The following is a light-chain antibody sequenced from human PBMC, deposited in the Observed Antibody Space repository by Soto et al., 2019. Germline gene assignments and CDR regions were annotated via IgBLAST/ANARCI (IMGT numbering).Light chain of an antibody. CDR3: SSYTDSSNYV. J-gene: IGLJ1*01. CDR1: SSDLAIYNY. CDR2: QVT. V-gene: IGLV2-14*01. Sequence: QSALTQAACVSGSPGQSITTSCTGTSSDLAIYNYASWYQQQPGKAPKLMIYQVTNRPSGVSNRFSGSRSGNTASLTISGLQAEDEADYYCSSYTDSSNYVFGTGTKVTVL.